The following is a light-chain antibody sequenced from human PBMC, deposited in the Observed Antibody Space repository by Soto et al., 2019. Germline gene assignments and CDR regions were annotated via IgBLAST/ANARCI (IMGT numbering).Light chain of an antibody. Sequence: EIVLTQSPGTLSLSPGERATLSCRASQGVGRDYLAWYQQKPGQAPRLLIYHASNRATGIPDRFSGSGSGTDFTLTISRLEPEDFADFYCQQYASSPLTFGGGTKVEIK. CDR2: HAS. V-gene: IGKV3-20*01. CDR1: QGVGRDY. J-gene: IGKJ4*01. CDR3: QQYASSPLT.